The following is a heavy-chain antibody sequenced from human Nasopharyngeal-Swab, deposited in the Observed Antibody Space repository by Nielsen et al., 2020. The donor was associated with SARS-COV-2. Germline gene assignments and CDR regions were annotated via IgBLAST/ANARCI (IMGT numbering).Heavy chain of an antibody. Sequence: GESLKISCAASGFTFSDYSMSWIRQAPGKGLECVSFMSSTTGTIYYADSVKGRFTISRDNAKSSLYLHMNSRRAEDTAVYYCARDPYTHGLHWFDPWGQGTLVTVSS. CDR3: ARDPYTHGLHWFDP. V-gene: IGHV3-11*04. D-gene: IGHD5-18*01. CDR2: MSSTTGTI. J-gene: IGHJ5*02. CDR1: GFTFSDYS.